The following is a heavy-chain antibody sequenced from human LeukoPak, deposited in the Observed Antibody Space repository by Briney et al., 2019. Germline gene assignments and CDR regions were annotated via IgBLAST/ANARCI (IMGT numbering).Heavy chain of an antibody. CDR2: INRDGSST. J-gene: IGHJ3*02. Sequence: GGSLRLSCAASGFTFSSYWMHWVRQAPGKGLVWVSRINRDGSSTSYADSVKGRFTISRDNAKNTLYLQMNSLRAADTAVYYCARGEGLDDVFNMGGQGTMATV. CDR3: ARGEGLDDVFNM. V-gene: IGHV3-74*01. D-gene: IGHD3-16*01. CDR1: GFTFSSYW.